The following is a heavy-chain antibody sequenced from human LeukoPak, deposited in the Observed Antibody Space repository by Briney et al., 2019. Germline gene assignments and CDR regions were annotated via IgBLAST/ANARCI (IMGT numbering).Heavy chain of an antibody. V-gene: IGHV3-23*01. D-gene: IGHD2-2*01. CDR1: GFTFSSYA. J-gene: IGHJ4*02. CDR3: AKDLEAIVVVPAAFDY. Sequence: PGGSLRLSCAASGFTFSSYAMSWVRQAPGKGLEWVSAISGSGGSTYYADSVKGRFTISRDNSKNTLYLQMNRLRAEDTAVYYCAKDLEAIVVVPAAFDYWGQGTLVTVSS. CDR2: ISGSGGST.